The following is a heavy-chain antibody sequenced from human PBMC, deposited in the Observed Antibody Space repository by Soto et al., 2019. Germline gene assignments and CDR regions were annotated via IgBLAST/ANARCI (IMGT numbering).Heavy chain of an antibody. CDR1: GGSISSYY. V-gene: IGHV4-59*01. J-gene: IGHJ5*02. D-gene: IGHD2-15*01. CDR2: IYYSGST. CDR3: ARVRDCSGGSCYSWWFDP. Sequence: SETLSLTCTVSGGSISSYYWSWIRQPPGKGLEWIGHIYYSGSTNYNPSLKSRVTISVDTSKNQLSLKLSSVTAADTAVYYCARVRDCSGGSCYSWWFDPWGQGTLVTVSS.